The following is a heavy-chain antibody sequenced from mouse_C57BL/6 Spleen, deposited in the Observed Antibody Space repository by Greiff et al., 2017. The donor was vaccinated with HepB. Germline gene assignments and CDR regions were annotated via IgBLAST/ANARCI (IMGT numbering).Heavy chain of an antibody. CDR1: GYTFTSYW. CDR3: ASSIYYGNYVGSWFAY. V-gene: IGHV1-7*01. J-gene: IGHJ3*01. Sequence: QVQLQQSGAELAKPGASVKLSCKASGYTFTSYWMHWVKQRPGQGLEWIGYINPSSGYTKYNQKFKDKATLTADKSSSTAYMQLSSLTYEDSAVYYCASSIYYGNYVGSWFAYWGQGTLVTVSA. CDR2: INPSSGYT. D-gene: IGHD2-1*01.